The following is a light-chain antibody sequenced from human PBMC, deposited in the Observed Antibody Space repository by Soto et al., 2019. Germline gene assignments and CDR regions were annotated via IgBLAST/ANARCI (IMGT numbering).Light chain of an antibody. V-gene: IGKV1-5*03. CDR1: QTISSW. CDR3: QHYNSYSEA. Sequence: DIQMTQSPSTLSGSVGDRVTITCRASQTISSWLAWYQQKPGKATKLLIYKASTLKSGVPSRFSGSGSGTEFTLTISSLQPDDCATYYCQHYNSYSEAFGQGTKVELK. CDR2: KAS. J-gene: IGKJ1*01.